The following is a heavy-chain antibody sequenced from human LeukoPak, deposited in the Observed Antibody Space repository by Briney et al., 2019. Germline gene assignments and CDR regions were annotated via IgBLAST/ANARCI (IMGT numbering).Heavy chain of an antibody. Sequence: ASVKVSCKASGGTFSSYAISWVRQAPGQGLEWMGGIIPIFGTANYAQKFQGRVTITADESTSTAYMELSSPRSEDTAVYYCARSEIFYDSSGCFDYWGQGTLVTVSS. D-gene: IGHD3-22*01. V-gene: IGHV1-69*13. CDR1: GGTFSSYA. J-gene: IGHJ4*02. CDR3: ARSEIFYDSSGCFDY. CDR2: IIPIFGTA.